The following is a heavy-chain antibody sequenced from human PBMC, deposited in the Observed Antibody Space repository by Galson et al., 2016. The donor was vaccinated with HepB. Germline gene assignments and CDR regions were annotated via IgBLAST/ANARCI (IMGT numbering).Heavy chain of an antibody. CDR2: IYHSGTT. D-gene: IGHD4-17*01. V-gene: IGHV4-4*02. CDR3: ARDQAGEILRRPLGY. J-gene: IGHJ4*02. Sequence: SETLSLTCVVSGGSISSTNWWTWVRQPPGKGLEWIGEIYHSGTTNYNPSLQSRVTLSVDKSNKQCSLKLTSVTAADTAVYYGARDQAGEILRRPLGYWGQGTLVTVSS. CDR1: GGSISSTNW.